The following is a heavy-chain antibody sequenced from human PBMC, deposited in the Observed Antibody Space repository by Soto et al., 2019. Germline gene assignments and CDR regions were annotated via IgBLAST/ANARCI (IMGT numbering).Heavy chain of an antibody. CDR3: AMVDVYVTPSPQDV. Sequence: XVKVSCKASGYTFTSYGIGGVRHALGQGLEWMGWNNAYNGNTNYAQNLQCRVTLTTDTSTSTAYMELRSLRSNDTAVYYCAMVDVYVTPSPQDVWGQGTTVTVSS. CDR2: NNAYNGNT. J-gene: IGHJ6*02. D-gene: IGHD3-16*01. CDR1: GYTFTSYG. V-gene: IGHV1-18*01.